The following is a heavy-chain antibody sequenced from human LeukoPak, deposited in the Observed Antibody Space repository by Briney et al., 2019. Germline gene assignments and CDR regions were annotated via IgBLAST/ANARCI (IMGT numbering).Heavy chain of an antibody. Sequence: SGPTLVNSTQTLTLTCTFSGFSLSTALMRINWIRQPPGKALEWLARIDWDDDKFYSTSLKTRLTVSKDTSKNQVILTMTNMDPVDTATYYCTRILDYFGSGSYFDYWGQGTLVTVSS. D-gene: IGHD3-10*01. J-gene: IGHJ4*02. CDR2: IDWDDDK. V-gene: IGHV2-70*04. CDR3: TRILDYFGSGSYFDY. CDR1: GFSLSTALMR.